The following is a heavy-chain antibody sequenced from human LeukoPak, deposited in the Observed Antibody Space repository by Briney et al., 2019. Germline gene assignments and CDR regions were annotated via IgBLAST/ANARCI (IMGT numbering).Heavy chain of an antibody. CDR3: AKDRCSNGIGCYFYYMDV. J-gene: IGHJ6*03. CDR2: IQYDGRNQ. V-gene: IGHV3-30*02. D-gene: IGHD2-8*01. CDR1: RFTFSTYG. Sequence: PGGALRLSCAASRFTFSTYGMHWVGQAPGKGLEGVAYIQYDGRNQQYADAVKGRFSIYKDSYKNILYLQMNRLRAEDTAVYYCAKDRCSNGIGCYFYYMDVWGKGTTVTISS.